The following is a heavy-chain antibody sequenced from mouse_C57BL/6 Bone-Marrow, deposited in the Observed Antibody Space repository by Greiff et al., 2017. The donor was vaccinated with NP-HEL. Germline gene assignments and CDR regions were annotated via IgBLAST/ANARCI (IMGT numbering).Heavy chain of an antibody. J-gene: IGHJ1*03. Sequence: VQLQQSGPVLVKPGASVKMSCKASGYTFTDYYMNWVKQSHGKSLEWIGVINPYNGGTSYNQKFKGKATLTVDKSSSTAYMELNSLTSEDSAVYYCARTPYYSNRYFDVWGTGTTVTVSS. V-gene: IGHV1-19*01. CDR3: ARTPYYSNRYFDV. CDR1: GYTFTDYY. D-gene: IGHD2-5*01. CDR2: INPYNGGT.